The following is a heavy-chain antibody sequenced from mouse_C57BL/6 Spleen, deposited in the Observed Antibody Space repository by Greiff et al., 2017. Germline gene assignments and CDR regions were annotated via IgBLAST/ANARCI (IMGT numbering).Heavy chain of an antibody. CDR2: IWSDGST. CDR1: GFSLTSYG. J-gene: IGHJ4*01. V-gene: IGHV2-6*03. Sequence: VMLVESGPGLVAPSQSLSITCTVSGFSLTSYGVHWVRQPPGKGLEWLVVIWSDGSTTYNSAFKSRLSISKDNSKSQVFLKMNSLQTDDTAMYYCARPQLGRGYAMDYWGQGTSVTVSS. CDR3: ARPQLGRGYAMDY. D-gene: IGHD4-1*02.